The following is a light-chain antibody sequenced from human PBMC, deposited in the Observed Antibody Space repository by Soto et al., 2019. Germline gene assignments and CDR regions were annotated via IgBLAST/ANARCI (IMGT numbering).Light chain of an antibody. V-gene: IGLV2-8*01. J-gene: IGLJ2*01. CDR3: SSYAGSNTVI. CDR2: EVT. CDR1: NSYVGGYNY. Sequence: QSALTQPPSASGSPGQSVTISCSGTNSYVGGYNYVSWYQLQPDRAPKVMIYEVTKRPSGVPDRFSGSKSGNTASLTVSGLQAEDEGDYYCSSYAGSNTVIFGGGTKVTVL.